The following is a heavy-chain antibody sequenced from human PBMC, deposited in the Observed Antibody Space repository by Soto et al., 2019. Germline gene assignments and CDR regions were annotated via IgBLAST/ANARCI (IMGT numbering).Heavy chain of an antibody. J-gene: IGHJ3*02. D-gene: IGHD2-15*01. V-gene: IGHV4-59*01. CDR2: THYSGST. Sequence: SETLFLTCTVPGFSISRYYWSVIRQPPGKGLEWIGYTHYSGSTNYNPSLKSRVTISVDTSKNQFSLKLSSVTAADTGVYYCARDTLGYCSGGSCSPAFDIWGQETMVTVSS. CDR3: ARDTLGYCSGGSCSPAFDI. CDR1: GFSISRYY.